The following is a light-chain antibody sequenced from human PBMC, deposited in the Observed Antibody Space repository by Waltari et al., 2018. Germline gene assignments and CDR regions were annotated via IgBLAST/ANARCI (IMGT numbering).Light chain of an antibody. V-gene: IGKV3-20*01. Sequence: EIVLTQSPDTLSLSPGERATLSCRASQKITSGYLAWYQQKPGQTPRLLIYTASSRATGTPDRFTGSCSGTDFTLTISRLEPEDFAVYYCQHYGSSPRAFGQGTKVEIK. CDR1: QKITSGY. CDR2: TAS. J-gene: IGKJ1*01. CDR3: QHYGSSPRA.